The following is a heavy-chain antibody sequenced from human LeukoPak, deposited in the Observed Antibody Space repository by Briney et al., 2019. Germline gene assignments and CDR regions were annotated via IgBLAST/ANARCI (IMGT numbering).Heavy chain of an antibody. CDR3: ARHPFYDFWSGYCDY. CDR2: IYPGDSDT. Sequence: GESLKISGKGSGYSFTSYWIGWVRQMPGKGLEWMGIIYPGDSDTRYSPSFQGQVTISADKSISTAYLQWSSLTASDTAMYYCARHPFYDFWSGYCDYWGQGTLVTVSS. D-gene: IGHD3-3*01. J-gene: IGHJ4*02. V-gene: IGHV5-51*01. CDR1: GYSFTSYW.